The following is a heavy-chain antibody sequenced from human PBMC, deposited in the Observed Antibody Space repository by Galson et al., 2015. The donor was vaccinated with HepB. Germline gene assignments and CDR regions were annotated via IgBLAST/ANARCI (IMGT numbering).Heavy chain of an antibody. V-gene: IGHV3-15*01. CDR2: IKSKTDGGTT. CDR1: GFTFSNAW. CDR3: TTEGIVVVPAAIRAYYYYYYGMDV. D-gene: IGHD2-2*01. J-gene: IGHJ6*02. Sequence: SLRLSCAASGFTFSNAWMSWVRQAPGKGLEWVGRIKSKTDGGTTDYAAPVKGRFTISRDDSKNTLYLQMNSLKTEDTAVYYCTTEGIVVVPAAIRAYYYYYYGMDVWSQGTTVTVSS.